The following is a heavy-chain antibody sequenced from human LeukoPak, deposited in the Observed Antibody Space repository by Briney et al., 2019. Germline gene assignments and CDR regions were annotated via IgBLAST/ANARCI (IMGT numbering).Heavy chain of an antibody. CDR3: ARVGVVPAAMMGTYYYYYMDV. CDR1: GGSFSVYY. V-gene: IGHV4-34*01. J-gene: IGHJ6*03. CDR2: INHSGST. D-gene: IGHD2-2*01. Sequence: SETLSLTCAVYGGSFSVYYWSGIRQPPGKGLEWIGEINHSGSTNYNPSLKSRVTISVDTSKNQFSLKLSSATAADTAVYYCARVGVVPAAMMGTYYYYYMDVWGKGTTVTVSS.